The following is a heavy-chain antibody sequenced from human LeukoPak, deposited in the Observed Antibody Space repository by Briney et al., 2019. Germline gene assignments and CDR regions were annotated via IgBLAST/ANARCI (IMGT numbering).Heavy chain of an antibody. CDR1: GFTFSSYS. V-gene: IGHV3-21*01. Sequence: GGSLRLSCAASGFTFSSYSMNWVRQAPGKGLEWVSSISSSSSYIYYADSVKGRSTISRDTAKNSLYLQMNSLRAEDTDVYYCARVEMATIVHYWGQGTLVTVSS. D-gene: IGHD5-24*01. J-gene: IGHJ4*02. CDR3: ARVEMATIVHY. CDR2: ISSSSSYI.